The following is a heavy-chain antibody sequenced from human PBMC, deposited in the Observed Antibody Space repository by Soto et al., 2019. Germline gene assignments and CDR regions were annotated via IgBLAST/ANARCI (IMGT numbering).Heavy chain of an antibody. Sequence: GESLKISCAASGFTFSSYWMSWVRQAPGKGLEWVANIKQDGSEKYYVDSVKGRFTISRDNAKNSLYLQMNSLRAEDTAVYYCASLYALYYYYMDVWGKGTTVTVSS. CDR3: ASLYALYYYYMDV. D-gene: IGHD2-2*01. J-gene: IGHJ6*03. V-gene: IGHV3-7*01. CDR1: GFTFSSYW. CDR2: IKQDGSEK.